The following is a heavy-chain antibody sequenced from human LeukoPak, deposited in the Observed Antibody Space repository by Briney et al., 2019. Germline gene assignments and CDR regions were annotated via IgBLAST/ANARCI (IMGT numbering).Heavy chain of an antibody. D-gene: IGHD4-17*01. CDR1: GFTFSSYA. V-gene: IGHV3-64*01. J-gene: IGHJ3*02. Sequence: GGSLRLSCAASGFTFSSYAMHWVPQAPGKGLEYVSAISSNGGSTYYANSVKGRFTISRDNSMNTLYLQMGSLRAEDMAVYYCRVTTGYAFDIWGQVTMVTASS. CDR2: ISSNGGST. CDR3: RVTTGYAFDI.